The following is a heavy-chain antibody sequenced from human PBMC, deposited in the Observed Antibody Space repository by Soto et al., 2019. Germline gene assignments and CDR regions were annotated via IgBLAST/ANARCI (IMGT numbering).Heavy chain of an antibody. D-gene: IGHD6-6*01. Sequence: GGSLRLSCAASGFTFSSYGMHWVRQAPGKGLEWMAVISYDGSNKYYADSVKGRFTISRDNSKNTLYLQMNSLRAEDTAVYYCAKDRYSSSSWFDPWGQGTLVTVSS. V-gene: IGHV3-30*18. CDR2: ISYDGSNK. CDR1: GFTFSSYG. CDR3: AKDRYSSSSWFDP. J-gene: IGHJ5*02.